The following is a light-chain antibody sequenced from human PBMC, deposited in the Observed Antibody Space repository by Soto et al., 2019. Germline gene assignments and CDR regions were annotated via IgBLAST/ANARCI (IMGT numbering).Light chain of an antibody. CDR1: SGHSRNA. Sequence: QLVPTQSPAASASLGASVKLTCTLSSGHSRNAIAWHQQQPEQGPRYLPKINSDGSHIKVDEIPARFSVSSSGAERYLTILRVQYDDEADYSCQAWVTGIGVFGGGTKLTVL. CDR2: INSDGSH. V-gene: IGLV4-69*01. CDR3: QAWVTGIGV. J-gene: IGLJ2*01.